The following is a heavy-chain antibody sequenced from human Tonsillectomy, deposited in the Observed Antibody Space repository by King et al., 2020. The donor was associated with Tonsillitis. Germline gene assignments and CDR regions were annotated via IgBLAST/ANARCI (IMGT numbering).Heavy chain of an antibody. CDR2: IYYSGST. V-gene: IGHV4-39*01. CDR3: ARNYDFWSGYYSGPNWFDP. Sequence: QLQESGPGLVKPSETLSLTCTVSGGSISSSSYYWGWIRQPPGKGLEWIGSIYYSGSTYYNPSLKSRVTISVDTSKNQFSLKLSSVTAADTAVYYCARNYDFWSGYYSGPNWFDPWGQGTLVIVSS. D-gene: IGHD3-3*01. CDR1: GGSISSSSYY. J-gene: IGHJ5*02.